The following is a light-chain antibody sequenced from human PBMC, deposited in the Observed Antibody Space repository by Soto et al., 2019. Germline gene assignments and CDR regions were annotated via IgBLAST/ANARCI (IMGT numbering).Light chain of an antibody. J-gene: IGKJ1*01. V-gene: IGKV3-20*01. Sequence: ESVLTQSPGTLSLSPGEKATLSCRASQSVSGSYLAWYQQKPGQAPRLLIYGASSRATGIPDRFSGSGSGTDFTLTVSRLEPEDFAVYYWQQFGSSSWTFGQGTKVDIK. CDR3: QQFGSSSWT. CDR1: QSVSGSY. CDR2: GAS.